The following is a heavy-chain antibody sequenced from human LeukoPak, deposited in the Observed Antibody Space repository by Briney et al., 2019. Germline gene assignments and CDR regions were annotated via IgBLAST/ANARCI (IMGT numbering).Heavy chain of an antibody. D-gene: IGHD3-10*01. V-gene: IGHV3-66*01. Sequence: GGSLRLSCAASGFTASSNYMSWVRQAPGKGLEWVSVIYSGGSTYYADSVKGRFTISRDNSKNTLYLQMNSLRAEDMAVHYCARASITMVRGVINDYWGQGTLVTVSS. CDR2: IYSGGST. CDR1: GFTASSNY. CDR3: ARASITMVRGVINDY. J-gene: IGHJ4*02.